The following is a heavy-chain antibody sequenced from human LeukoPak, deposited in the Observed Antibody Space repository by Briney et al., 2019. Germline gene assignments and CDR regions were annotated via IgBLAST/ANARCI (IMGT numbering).Heavy chain of an antibody. CDR1: GGSMTNSTYY. CDR2: IYYSGST. J-gene: IGHJ5*02. D-gene: IGHD6-13*01. CDR3: ARERRIAAAGTGSWFDP. V-gene: IGHV4-61*01. Sequence: SETLSLTCTVSGGSMTNSTYYWGWIRQPPGKGLEWIGYIYYSGSTNYNPSLKSRVTISVDTSKNQFSLKLSSVTAADTAVYYCARERRIAAAGTGSWFDPWGQGTLVTVSS.